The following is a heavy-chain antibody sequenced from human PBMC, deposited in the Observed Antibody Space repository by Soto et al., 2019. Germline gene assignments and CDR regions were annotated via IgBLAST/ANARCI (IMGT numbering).Heavy chain of an antibody. CDR3: LLFVQAAAAGRLFDY. J-gene: IGHJ4*02. V-gene: IGHV1-2*04. CDR2: INPNSGGT. D-gene: IGHD6-13*01. Sequence: ASVKVSCKASGYTFTGYYMHWVRQAPGQGLEWMGWINPNSGGTNYGQKFQGWVTMTRGTSISTAYMELSRVRCDDTAVYHCLLFVQAAAAGRLFDYWGQGTLVTVSS. CDR1: GYTFTGYY.